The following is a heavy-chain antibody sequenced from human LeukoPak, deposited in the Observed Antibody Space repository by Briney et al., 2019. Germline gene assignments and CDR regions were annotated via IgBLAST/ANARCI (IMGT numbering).Heavy chain of an antibody. J-gene: IGHJ5*02. CDR1: GYTFTGYY. CDR3: ARDDPGDILTGYYIVGGFDP. V-gene: IGHV1-2*02. Sequence: GASVKVSCKASGYTFTGYYIHWVRQAPGQGLEWMGWINPNSGGTNYAQKFQGRVTMTRDTSISTAYMELRSLRSDDTAVYYCARDDPGDILTGYYIVGGFDPWGQGTLVTVSS. D-gene: IGHD3-9*01. CDR2: INPNSGGT.